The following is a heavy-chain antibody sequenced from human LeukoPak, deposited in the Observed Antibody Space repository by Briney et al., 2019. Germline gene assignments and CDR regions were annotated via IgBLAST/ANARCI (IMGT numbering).Heavy chain of an antibody. Sequence: SVKVSCKASSYTFTRYGISWVRQAPGQGLEWMGGIIPIFGTANYAQKFQGRVTITADKSTSTAYMELSSLRSEDTAVYYCARGTQWAAYYYMDVWGKGTTVTVSS. CDR2: IIPIFGTA. J-gene: IGHJ6*03. CDR3: ARGTQWAAYYYMDV. V-gene: IGHV1-69*06. D-gene: IGHD2-8*01. CDR1: SYTFTRYG.